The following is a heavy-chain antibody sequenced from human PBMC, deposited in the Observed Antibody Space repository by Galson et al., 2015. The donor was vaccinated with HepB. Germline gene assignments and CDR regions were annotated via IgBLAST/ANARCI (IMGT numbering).Heavy chain of an antibody. Sequence: SGAEVKKPGESLRLSCAASGFTFSNAWMSWVRQAPGKGLEWVGRIKSKTDGGTTDYAAPVKGRFTISRDDSKNTLYLQMNSLKTEDTAVYYCTTDPSLMAAAGLLSSGWYNYGMDVWGQGTTVTVSS. CDR2: IKSKTDGGTT. CDR1: GFTFSNAW. D-gene: IGHD6-19*01. CDR3: TTDPSLMAAAGLLSSGWYNYGMDV. J-gene: IGHJ6*02. V-gene: IGHV3-15*01.